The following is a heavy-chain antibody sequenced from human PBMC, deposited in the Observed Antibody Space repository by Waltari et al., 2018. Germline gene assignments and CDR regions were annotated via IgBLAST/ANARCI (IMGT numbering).Heavy chain of an antibody. CDR3: AKSGDNYVVYFDS. Sequence: EVRLLESGGGSVQPGGSLRLSCVGSGFTFSRYAMSWVRQAPGKGREWVSWISDNSGSTYYADSVKGRFTISRDNFKNTLFLDLNSLRAEDTAAYYCAKSGDNYVVYFDSWGQGSLVSVSS. J-gene: IGHJ4*02. V-gene: IGHV3-23*01. D-gene: IGHD1-1*01. CDR1: GFTFSRYA. CDR2: ISDNSGST.